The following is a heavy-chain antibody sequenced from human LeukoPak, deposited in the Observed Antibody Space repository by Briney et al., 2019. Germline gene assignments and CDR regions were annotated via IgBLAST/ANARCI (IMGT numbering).Heavy chain of an antibody. V-gene: IGHV1-2*06. D-gene: IGHD5/OR15-5a*01. J-gene: IGHJ6*02. CDR2: INPNSGGT. Sequence: ASVKVSCKASGYTFTGYYVHWVRQAPGQGLEWMGRINPNSGGTNYAQKFQGRVTMTRDTSISTAYMELSRLRSDDTAAYYCAGLRALLRSCCGMDVWGQGTTVTVSS. CDR1: GYTFTGYY. CDR3: AGLRALLRSCCGMDV.